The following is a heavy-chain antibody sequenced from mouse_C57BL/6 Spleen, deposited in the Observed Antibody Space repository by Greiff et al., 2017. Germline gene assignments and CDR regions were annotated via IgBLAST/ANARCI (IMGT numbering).Heavy chain of an antibody. Sequence: EVMLVESGGGLVKPGGSLKLSCAASGFTFSSYAMSWVRQTPEKRLEWVATISDGGSYTYYPDNVKGRFTISRDNAKNNLYLQMSQMKSEDTAMYYCVREGIYYEYAVKFAYWGQGTLCTVSA. CDR2: ISDGGSYT. CDR1: GFTFSSYA. V-gene: IGHV5-4*01. CDR3: VREGIYYEYAVKFAY. J-gene: IGHJ3*01. D-gene: IGHD2-4*01.